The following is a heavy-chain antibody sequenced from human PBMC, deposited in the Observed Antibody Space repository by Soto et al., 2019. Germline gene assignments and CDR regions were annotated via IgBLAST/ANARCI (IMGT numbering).Heavy chain of an antibody. Sequence: QVQLVQSGAEVKKPGSSVKVSCKASGGTFSSYAISWVRQAPGQGLEWMGGIIPIFGTANYAQKFQGRVTITADESTSTAYMELSSLRSEDTAVYYCARDGGYYVSSGYLYYYYGMAVWGKGTTVTVSS. CDR1: GGTFSSYA. CDR2: IIPIFGTA. J-gene: IGHJ6*04. V-gene: IGHV1-69*01. D-gene: IGHD3-22*01. CDR3: ARDGGYYVSSGYLYYYYGMAV.